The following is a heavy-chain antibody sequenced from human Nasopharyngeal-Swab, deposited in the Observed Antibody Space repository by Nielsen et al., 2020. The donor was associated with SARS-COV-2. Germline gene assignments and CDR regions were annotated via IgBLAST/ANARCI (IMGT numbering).Heavy chain of an antibody. D-gene: IGHD1-26*01. CDR1: GCSISSYY. Sequence: SQSLSLTFTVSGCSISSYYWSWIRQPPGKVLEWIGYIYYSGSTNYNPSLKSRVTISVDTSKNQFSLKLSSVTAADTAVYYCAREWEPTAFDIWGQGTMVTVSS. J-gene: IGHJ3*02. CDR2: IYYSGST. CDR3: AREWEPTAFDI. V-gene: IGHV4-59*01.